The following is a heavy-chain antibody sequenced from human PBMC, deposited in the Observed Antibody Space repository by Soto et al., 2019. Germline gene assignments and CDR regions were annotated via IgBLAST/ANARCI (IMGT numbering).Heavy chain of an antibody. CDR1: GGTFSSYA. CDR2: IIPIFGTA. Sequence: SVKVSCKASGGTFSSYAISWARQAPGQGLEWMGGIIPIFGTANYAQKFQGRVTITADESTSTAYMELSSLRSEDTAVYYCARDGCVVPAATCWSHPCSQATMVTIS. D-gene: IGHD2-2*01. CDR3: ARDGCVVPAATCWSHP. V-gene: IGHV1-69*13. J-gene: IGHJ5*02.